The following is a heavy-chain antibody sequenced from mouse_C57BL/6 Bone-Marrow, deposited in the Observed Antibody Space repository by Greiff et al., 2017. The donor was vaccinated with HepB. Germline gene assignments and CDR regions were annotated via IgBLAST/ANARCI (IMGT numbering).Heavy chain of an antibody. CDR1: GYTFTSYW. CDR2: IHPNSGST. V-gene: IGHV1-64*01. J-gene: IGHJ2*03. D-gene: IGHD2-4*01. CDR3: ARWAGLPFDV. Sequence: QVQLQQPGAELVKPGTSVKLSCKASGYTFTSYWMHWVEQRPGQGLGWIGMIHPNSGSTNSNEQFKSKATLTGDKSSSTAYMHHSSLTSEDSAVCYCARWAGLPFDVGGQGNGLTVSS.